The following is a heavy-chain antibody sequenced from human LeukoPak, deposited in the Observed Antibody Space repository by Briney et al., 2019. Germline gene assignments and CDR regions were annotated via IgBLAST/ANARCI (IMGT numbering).Heavy chain of an antibody. CDR2: ISGSGGST. Sequence: GGSLRLSCAASGFTFSSYAMSWVRQAPGKGLEWVSAISGSGGSTYYADSVKGRFTISRDNSKNTLYLRMNSLRAEDTAVYYCAKDLTGPSDAFDIWGQGTMVTVSS. D-gene: IGHD7-27*01. V-gene: IGHV3-23*01. CDR3: AKDLTGPSDAFDI. CDR1: GFTFSSYA. J-gene: IGHJ3*02.